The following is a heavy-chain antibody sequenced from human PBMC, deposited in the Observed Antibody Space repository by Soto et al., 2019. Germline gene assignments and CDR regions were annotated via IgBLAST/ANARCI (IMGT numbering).Heavy chain of an antibody. CDR3: AREYEGHGEGRGMDV. Sequence: GSTNYNPSLKSRVTISVDTSKNQFSLQLSSVTAADTAVYYCAREYEGHGEGRGMDVWGHGTTVTVSS. J-gene: IGHJ6*02. CDR2: GST. V-gene: IGHV4-59*01. D-gene: IGHD3-3*01.